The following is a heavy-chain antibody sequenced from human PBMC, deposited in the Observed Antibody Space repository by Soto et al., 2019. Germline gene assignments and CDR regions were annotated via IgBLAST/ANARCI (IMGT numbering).Heavy chain of an antibody. J-gene: IGHJ4*02. V-gene: IGHV1-69*13. Sequence: SVKVSCKASGGTFSSYAISWVRQAPGQGLEWMGGIIPIFGTANYAQKFQGRVTITADESTSTAYMELSSLRSEDTAVYYCARRGITMVRGVIASLGGSHFDYWGQGTLVTVSS. CDR3: ARRGITMVRGVIASLGGSHFDY. CDR2: IIPIFGTA. CDR1: GGTFSSYA. D-gene: IGHD3-10*01.